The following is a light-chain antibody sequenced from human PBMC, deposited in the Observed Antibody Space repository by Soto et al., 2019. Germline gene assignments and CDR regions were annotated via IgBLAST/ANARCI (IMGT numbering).Light chain of an antibody. CDR3: QSYDSSLSNSVI. V-gene: IGLV1-40*01. CDR1: SSNIGAGYD. J-gene: IGLJ2*01. CDR2: GNS. Sequence: QSVLTQPPSVSGAPGQRVTISCTGSSSNIGAGYDVHWYQQLPGSAPQLLIHGNSNRPSGVPDRFSGSKSGPSASLAITGLQAEDEADYYCQSYDSSLSNSVIFGGGTKLTVL.